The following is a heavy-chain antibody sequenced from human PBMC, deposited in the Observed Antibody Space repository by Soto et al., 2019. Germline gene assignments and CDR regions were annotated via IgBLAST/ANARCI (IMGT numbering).Heavy chain of an antibody. J-gene: IGHJ5*02. D-gene: IGHD2-15*01. CDR2: IYTSGST. CDR3: ARERGVVVVAATPRSNNWFDP. Sequence: SETLSLTCTVSGGSISSYYWSWIRQPAGKGLEWIGRIYTSGSTNYNPSLKSRVTMSVDTSKNQFSLKLSSVTAADTAVYYCARERGVVVVAATPRSNNWFDPWGQGTLVTVSS. V-gene: IGHV4-4*07. CDR1: GGSISSYY.